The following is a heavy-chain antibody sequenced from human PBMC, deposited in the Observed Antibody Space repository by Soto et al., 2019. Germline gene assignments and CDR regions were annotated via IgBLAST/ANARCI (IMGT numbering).Heavy chain of an antibody. CDR2: ISGSGGTT. J-gene: IGHJ3*02. D-gene: IGHD3-9*01. CDR1: GFTFSSYA. CDR3: AKTATDWFSAFDI. Sequence: EVQLLESGGGLVQPGGSLRLSCAASGFTFSSYAMSWVRQAPGKGLEWVSAISGSGGTTYYADSVKGRFTFSRDNFKNTLYLQMISLRAEDTAVYYCAKTATDWFSAFDIWRQGTMVTVSS. V-gene: IGHV3-23*01.